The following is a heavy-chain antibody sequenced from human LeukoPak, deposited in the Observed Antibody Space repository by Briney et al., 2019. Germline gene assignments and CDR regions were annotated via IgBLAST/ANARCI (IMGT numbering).Heavy chain of an antibody. J-gene: IGHJ4*02. CDR3: AGINYYGSGRHFDY. V-gene: IGHV3-48*04. CDR1: GFTFNTYG. Sequence: PGGSLRLSCAASGFTFNTYGMNWVRQTPGKGLEWLSYISSSSDSIYYADSVKSRFTISRDNAKNSLYLQINSLRAEDTAVYYCAGINYYGSGRHFDYWGQGTLVTVSS. D-gene: IGHD3-10*01. CDR2: ISSSSDSI.